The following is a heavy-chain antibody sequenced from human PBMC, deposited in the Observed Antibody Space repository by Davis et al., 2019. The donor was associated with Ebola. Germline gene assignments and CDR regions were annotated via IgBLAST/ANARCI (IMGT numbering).Heavy chain of an antibody. CDR1: GFTLSTGLTFSSYA. D-gene: IGHD3-10*01. J-gene: IGHJ4*02. V-gene: IGHV3-30*09. CDR3: ARDPGILRLVGDYYFDY. Sequence: PGGSLSLSCAASGFTLSTGLTFSSYAMHWVRQAPGKGLAWVAVISNDGNNEDYAESVKGRFAISRDNSKNTLYLQMDSLRPEDTAVYHCARDPGILRLVGDYYFDYWGQGTLVTVSS. CDR2: ISNDGNNE.